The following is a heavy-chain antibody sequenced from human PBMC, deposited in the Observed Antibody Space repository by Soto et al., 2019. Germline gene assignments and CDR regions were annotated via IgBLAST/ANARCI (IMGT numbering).Heavy chain of an antibody. D-gene: IGHD2-15*01. CDR1: GGSISSSSYY. J-gene: IGHJ4*02. CDR2: IYYSGST. Sequence: QLQLQESGPGLVKPSETLSLNCIVSGGSISSSSYYWGWIRQPPGKGLEWIGTIYYSGSTYYNSSLKSRVTISVDTSKNQFSLNLNSVTAADTAMYYCASLSGHSCYLDSWGQGTLVTVSS. V-gene: IGHV4-39*01. CDR3: ASLSGHSCYLDS.